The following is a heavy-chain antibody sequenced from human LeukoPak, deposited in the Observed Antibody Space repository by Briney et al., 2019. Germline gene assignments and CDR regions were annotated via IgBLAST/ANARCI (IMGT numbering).Heavy chain of an antibody. J-gene: IGHJ3*02. D-gene: IGHD5-18*01. CDR3: ARGGSSGYSYGYDAFDI. V-gene: IGHV4-59*01. CDR1: GGSISSYY. CDR2: IYYSGST. Sequence: SETLSLTCTVSGGSISSYYWSWIRQPPGKGLEWIGYIYYSGSTNYNPSLKSRVTISVDTSKNQFSLKLSSVTAADTAVYYCARGGSSGYSYGYDAFDIWGQGTVVTVSS.